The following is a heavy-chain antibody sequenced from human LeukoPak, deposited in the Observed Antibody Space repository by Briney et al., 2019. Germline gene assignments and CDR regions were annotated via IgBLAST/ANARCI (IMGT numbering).Heavy chain of an antibody. Sequence: GRSLRLSCAASGFTFSTYSMNWVRQAPGKGLEWVSSITRSSYVYYADSVKGRFTISRDNAKNSLYLQMNSLRAEDTAVYYCARDLPAYYGSGMGAFDIWGQGTMVTVSS. J-gene: IGHJ3*02. V-gene: IGHV3-21*01. CDR1: GFTFSTYS. CDR2: ITRSSYV. D-gene: IGHD3-10*01. CDR3: ARDLPAYYGSGMGAFDI.